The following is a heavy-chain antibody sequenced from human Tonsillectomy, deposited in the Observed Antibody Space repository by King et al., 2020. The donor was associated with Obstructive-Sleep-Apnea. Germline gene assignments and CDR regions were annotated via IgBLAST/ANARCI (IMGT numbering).Heavy chain of an antibody. CDR3: AKDQSGYSSSWYWFDP. Sequence: VQLVESGGGLVQPGGSLRLSCAASGFTFSSYAMSWVRQAPGTGLEWVSAISGSGGSTYSADSVKGRFTISRDNSKNTLYLQMNSLRAEYTAVYYCAKDQSGYSSSWYWFDPWGQGTLVTVSS. J-gene: IGHJ5*02. V-gene: IGHV3-23*04. CDR1: GFTFSSYA. CDR2: ISGSGGST. D-gene: IGHD6-13*01.